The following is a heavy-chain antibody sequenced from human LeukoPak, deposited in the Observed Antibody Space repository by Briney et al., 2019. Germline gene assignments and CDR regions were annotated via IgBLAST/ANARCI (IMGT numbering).Heavy chain of an antibody. CDR1: GFTFSSYS. V-gene: IGHV3-21*01. CDR2: ISSSSYI. D-gene: IGHD6-19*01. Sequence: GRSLRLSCAASGFTFSSYSMNWVRQAPGKGLEWVSSISSSSYIYYADSVKGRFTISRDNAKNSLYLQMNSLRAEDTAVYYCARDLTVAGFDYWGQGTLVTVSS. CDR3: ARDLTVAGFDY. J-gene: IGHJ4*02.